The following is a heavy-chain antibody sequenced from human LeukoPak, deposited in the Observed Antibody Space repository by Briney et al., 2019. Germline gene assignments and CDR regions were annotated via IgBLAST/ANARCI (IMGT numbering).Heavy chain of an antibody. J-gene: IGHJ1*01. CDR3: ARGFRHQLLPPWVGEHFQH. CDR2: ISDSGST. V-gene: IGHV4-59*12. Sequence: SETLSLTCSVPGGSISSYYWSWIRQPPGKGLEWIGYISDSGSTNYNPSLKSRVTISVDTSKNQFSLKLSSVTAADTAVYYCARGFRHQLLPPWVGEHFQHWGQGTLVTVSS. CDR1: GGSISSYY. D-gene: IGHD6-13*01.